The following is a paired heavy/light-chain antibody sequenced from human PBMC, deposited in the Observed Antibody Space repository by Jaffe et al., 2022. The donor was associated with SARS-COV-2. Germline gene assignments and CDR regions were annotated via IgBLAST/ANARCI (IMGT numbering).Light chain of an antibody. V-gene: IGKV1-39*01. J-gene: IGKJ1*01. CDR3: QQSFSTAWT. CDR2: AAS. CDR1: QSISNY. Sequence: DIQMTQSPSSLSASVGDRVTITCRASQSISNYLNWYQQKPGKAPKLLIYAASSLQSGVPSRFSGSGSGTDFTLTITSLQPEDFATYYCQQSFSTAWTFGQGTKVEIK.
Heavy chain of an antibody. CDR3: ARVPRGDGYNFMLSSSADY. J-gene: IGHJ4*02. D-gene: IGHD5-12*01. CDR1: GFTFSSYD. CDR2: IWYDGTNK. Sequence: QVQLVESGGGVVQPGRSLRLSCAASGFTFSSYDMHWVRQAPGKGLEWVALIWYDGTNKYYADSVKGRFTISRDNSKNTLYLQMNSLRPEDTAVYYCARVPRGDGYNFMLSSSADYWGQGTLVTVSS. V-gene: IGHV3-33*01.